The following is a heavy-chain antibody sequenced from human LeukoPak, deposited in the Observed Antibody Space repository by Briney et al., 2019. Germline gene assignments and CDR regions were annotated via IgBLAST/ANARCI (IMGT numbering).Heavy chain of an antibody. CDR2: IYSGGST. J-gene: IGHJ6*02. Sequence: GGSLRLSCAASGFTVSSNYMSWVRQAPGKGLEWVSVIYSGGSTYYADSVKGRFTISRDNSKNTLYLQMNSLRAEDTAVYYCASSRAILEWAKGMDVWGQGTTVTVSS. CDR3: ASSRAILEWAKGMDV. D-gene: IGHD3-3*01. V-gene: IGHV3-53*01. CDR1: GFTVSSNY.